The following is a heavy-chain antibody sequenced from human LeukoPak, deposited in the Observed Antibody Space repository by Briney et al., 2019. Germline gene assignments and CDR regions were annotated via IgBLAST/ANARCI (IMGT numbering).Heavy chain of an antibody. CDR2: ISWNSGSI. CDR3: AKEEFYSSSKFDP. J-gene: IGHJ5*02. Sequence: GGSLRLSCAASGFTVSSNYMSWVRQAPGKGLEWVSGISWNSGSIGYADSVKGRFTISRDNSKNTLYLQMNSLRAEDTAVYYCAKEEFYSSSKFDPWGQGTLVTVSS. V-gene: IGHV3-23*01. CDR1: GFTVSSNY. D-gene: IGHD6-6*01.